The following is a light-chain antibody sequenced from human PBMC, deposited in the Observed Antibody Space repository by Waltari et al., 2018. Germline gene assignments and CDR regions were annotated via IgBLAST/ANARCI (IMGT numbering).Light chain of an antibody. CDR1: QSVRSN. J-gene: IGKJ4*01. Sequence: EIVMTQFPATLSVSPGERATLSCRASQSVRSNLAWYQQKPGQAPRPLIYAASTRATGIPASFSGSGAGTEFTLTISSLQSEDFAVYYCQQYNNWPLTFGGGTKVEIK. CDR2: AAS. V-gene: IGKV3-15*01. CDR3: QQYNNWPLT.